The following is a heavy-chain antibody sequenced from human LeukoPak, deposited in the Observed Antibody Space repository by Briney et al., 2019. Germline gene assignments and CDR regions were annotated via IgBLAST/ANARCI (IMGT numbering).Heavy chain of an antibody. CDR1: GGSFSGYY. D-gene: IGHD1-7*01. V-gene: IGHV4-34*01. J-gene: IGHJ4*02. CDR2: INHSGST. Sequence: SETLSLTCAVYGGSFSGYYWSWIRQPPGKGLEWIGEINHSGSTNYNPSLKSRVTISVGTSKNQFSLKLSSVTAADTAVYYCARGGITGTSHYFDYWGQGTLVTVSS. CDR3: ARGGITGTSHYFDY.